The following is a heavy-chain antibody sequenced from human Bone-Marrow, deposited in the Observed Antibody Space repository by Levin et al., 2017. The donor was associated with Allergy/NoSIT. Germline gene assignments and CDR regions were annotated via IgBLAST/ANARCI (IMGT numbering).Heavy chain of an antibody. D-gene: IGHD3-22*01. V-gene: IGHV1-46*01. CDR1: GYTFTNYY. J-gene: IGHJ4*02. Sequence: SVKVSCKASGYTFTNYYIHWVRQAPGQGLEWMGIINPSGGGTNYAQKFQGRVTMTSDTSTSTVYMELSSLRSEDTAVYYCARVLYDSNAYSYPAYYDYWGQGALVTVSS. CDR3: ARVLYDSNAYSYPAYYDY. CDR2: INPSGGGT.